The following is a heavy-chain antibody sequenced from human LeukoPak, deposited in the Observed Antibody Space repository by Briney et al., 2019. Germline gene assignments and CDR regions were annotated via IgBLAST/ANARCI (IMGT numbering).Heavy chain of an antibody. CDR2: ISNSGNMI. D-gene: IGHD3-16*01. Sequence: GGSLRLSCAASGFTFSDYYMSWIRQAPGKGLEWISYISNSGNMIYYRDSVKGRFTVSRDNAQNSLYLQMNSLRAEDTALYYCAGGVQGAGPFDYWGQGSLVTVSS. CDR3: AGGVQGAGPFDY. CDR1: GFTFSDYY. J-gene: IGHJ4*02. V-gene: IGHV3-11*01.